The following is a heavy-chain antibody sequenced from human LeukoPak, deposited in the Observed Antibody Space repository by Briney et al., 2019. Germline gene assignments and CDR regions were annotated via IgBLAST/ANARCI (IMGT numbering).Heavy chain of an antibody. Sequence: GGSLRLSCAASGFTFSNYNMNWVRQAPGKAMEWVSSITSSGTYTFYADSVKGRFTISRDNAKNSLYLQMDSLGPEDTAVYYCARDPYSGNYGTYYYYYMDVWGKGTTVTISS. CDR2: ITSSGTYT. V-gene: IGHV3-21*01. CDR1: GFTFSNYN. CDR3: ARDPYSGNYGTYYYYYMDV. J-gene: IGHJ6*03. D-gene: IGHD1-26*01.